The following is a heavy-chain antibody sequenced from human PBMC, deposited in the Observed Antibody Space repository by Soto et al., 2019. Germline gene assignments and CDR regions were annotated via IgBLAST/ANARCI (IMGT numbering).Heavy chain of an antibody. V-gene: IGHV4-30-2*01. CDR1: GGSISSGGYS. Sequence: PSETLSLTCAVSGGSISSGGYSWSWIRQPPGKGLEWIGYIYHSGSTYYNPSLKSRVTISVDRSKNQFSLKLSSVTAADTAVYYCARKRWLQFTGWFDPWGQGTLVTVSS. CDR2: IYHSGST. D-gene: IGHD5-12*01. CDR3: ARKRWLQFTGWFDP. J-gene: IGHJ5*02.